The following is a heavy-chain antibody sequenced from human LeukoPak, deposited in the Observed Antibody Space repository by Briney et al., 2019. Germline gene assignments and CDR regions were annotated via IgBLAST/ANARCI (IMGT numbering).Heavy chain of an antibody. CDR1: GFTFSSYD. V-gene: IGHV3-13*01. CDR3: ARSGRKGDYGMDV. CDR2: IGTAGGS. J-gene: IGHJ6*01. Sequence: GGSLRLSCAASGFTFSSYDMHWVRQATGKGLEWVSAIGTAGGSYYPGSVKGGFTISRENAKNSFSLQMNSLRAGDTAVYYCARSGRKGDYGMDVSGKGTTVTVSS.